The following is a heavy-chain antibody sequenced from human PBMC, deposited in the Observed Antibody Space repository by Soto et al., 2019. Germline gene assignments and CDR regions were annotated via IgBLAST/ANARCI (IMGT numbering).Heavy chain of an antibody. CDR2: IIPISDST. J-gene: IGHJ4*02. Sequence: QVQLVQSGAEVKKPGSSVKVSCKASGGSFSSYSISWVRQAPGQGLEWMGGIIPISDSTKYAQNFQDRVTITADRSTGTAYMEMSSLRSDDTAVYYCASILGGIFDYWGQGTLVTVSS. V-gene: IGHV1-69*06. D-gene: IGHD3-3*01. CDR3: ASILGGIFDY. CDR1: GGSFSSYS.